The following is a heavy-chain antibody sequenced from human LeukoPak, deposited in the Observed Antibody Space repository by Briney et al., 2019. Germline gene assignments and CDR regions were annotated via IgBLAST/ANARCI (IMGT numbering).Heavy chain of an antibody. J-gene: IGHJ6*02. CDR3: AGDVAGDYYYYYGMDV. CDR2: ISSSSSTI. Sequence: GGSLRLSCAASGFTFSSYSMNWVRQAPGKGLEWVSYISSSSSTIYYADSVKGRFTISRDNAKNSLYLQMNSLRAEDTAVYYCAGDVAGDYYYYYGMDVWGQGTTVTVSS. D-gene: IGHD6-19*01. V-gene: IGHV3-48*04. CDR1: GFTFSSYS.